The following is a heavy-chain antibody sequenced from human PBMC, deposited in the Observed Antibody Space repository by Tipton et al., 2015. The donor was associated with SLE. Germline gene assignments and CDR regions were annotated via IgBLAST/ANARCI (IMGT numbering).Heavy chain of an antibody. CDR1: GFTFSSYA. CDR3: AKDLRIAVAVYFDY. D-gene: IGHD6-19*01. Sequence: SLRLSCAASGFTFSSYAMSWVRQAPGKGLEWVSAISGSDGSTYYADSVKGRFTISRDNSKNTLYLQMNSLRAEDTAVYYCAKDLRIAVAVYFDYWGQGTLVTVSS. CDR2: ISGSDGST. J-gene: IGHJ4*02. V-gene: IGHV3-23*01.